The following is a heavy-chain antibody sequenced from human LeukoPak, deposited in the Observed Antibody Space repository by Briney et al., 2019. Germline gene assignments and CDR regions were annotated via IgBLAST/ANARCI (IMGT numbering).Heavy chain of an antibody. CDR3: CRGWYRGGY. Sequence: ASVKVSCKASGYTFTGYYMHWVRQAPGQGLEWMGWINPNSGGTNYAQKFQGRVTMTRDRSSSTAHMELTRPRSADTAVYYCCRGWYRGGYWGQGTLVTVSS. CDR2: INPNSGGT. J-gene: IGHJ4*02. CDR1: GYTFTGYY. V-gene: IGHV1-2*02. D-gene: IGHD6-19*01.